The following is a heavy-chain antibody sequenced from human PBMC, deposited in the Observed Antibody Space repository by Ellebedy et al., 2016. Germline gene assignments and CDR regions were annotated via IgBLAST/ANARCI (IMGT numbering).Heavy chain of an antibody. V-gene: IGHV3-9*01. D-gene: IGHD2-21*02. CDR3: AKEYCGGDCYSGGFDY. J-gene: IGHJ4*02. CDR1: GFTFDDYA. CDR2: ISWNSGSI. Sequence: GGSLRLSCAASGFTFDDYAMHWVRQAPGKGLEWVSGISWNSGSIGYADSVKGRFTISRDNVKNSLYLQMNSLRAEDTALYYCAKEYCGGDCYSGGFDYWGQGTLVTVSS.